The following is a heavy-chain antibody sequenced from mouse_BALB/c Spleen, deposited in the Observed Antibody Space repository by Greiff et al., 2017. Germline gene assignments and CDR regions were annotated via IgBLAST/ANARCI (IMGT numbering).Heavy chain of an antibody. CDR1: GYTFTSYW. Sequence: QVQLQQSGAELARPGASVKLSCKASGYTFTSYWMQWVKQRPGQGLEWIGAIYPGDGDTRYTQKFKGKATLTADKSSSTAYMQLSSLASEDSAVYYCAREDYYGSGAWFAYWGQGTLVTVSA. D-gene: IGHD1-1*01. V-gene: IGHV1-87*01. CDR3: AREDYYGSGAWFAY. CDR2: IYPGDGDT. J-gene: IGHJ3*01.